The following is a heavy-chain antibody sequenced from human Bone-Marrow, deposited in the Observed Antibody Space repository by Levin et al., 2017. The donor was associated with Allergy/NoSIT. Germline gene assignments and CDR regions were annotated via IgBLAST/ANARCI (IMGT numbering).Heavy chain of an antibody. D-gene: IGHD4-17*01. J-gene: IGHJ2*01. CDR2: LYAYGNT. V-gene: IGHV3-66*01. Sequence: GESLKISCAASGFAVSTSYISWVRQAPGKGPEWVSVLYAYGNTYYADSVKGRFTISRDDSKNTLYLQVNSLRPSDPAVYYCAREAEFDDDGDDGGTSFSYYELWGRGTLVTVSS. CDR3: AREAEFDDDGDDGGTSFSYYEL. CDR1: GFAVSTSY.